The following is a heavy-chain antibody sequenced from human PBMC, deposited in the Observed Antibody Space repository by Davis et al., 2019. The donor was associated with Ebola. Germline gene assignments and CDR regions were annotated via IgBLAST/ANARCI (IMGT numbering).Heavy chain of an antibody. CDR3: AKDQYSGTYYDWFDP. J-gene: IGHJ5*02. V-gene: IGHV3-23*01. CDR1: GFTFSSYA. Sequence: GESLKISCAASGFTFSSYAMNWVRQAPGKGLEWVSGISGSGGSTYYADSVKGRFTISRDNSKNTLYLQMNSLRAEDTAVYYCAKDQYSGTYYDWFDPWGQGTLVTVSS. D-gene: IGHD1-26*01. CDR2: ISGSGGST.